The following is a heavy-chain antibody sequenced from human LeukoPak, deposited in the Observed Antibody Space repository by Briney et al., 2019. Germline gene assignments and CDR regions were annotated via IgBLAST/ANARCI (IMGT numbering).Heavy chain of an antibody. J-gene: IGHJ5*02. CDR1: GFTFSVYY. Sequence: GGSLRLSCAASGFTFSVYYMSWIRHAPGKGLEWVSSISSSSSYIYYADSVKGRFTISRDNAKNSLSLHMKSLRAEDTAVYYCARDPSYCSGGSCYSWFDPWGQGTLVTVSS. CDR2: ISSSSSYI. CDR3: ARDPSYCSGGSCYSWFDP. V-gene: IGHV3-11*06. D-gene: IGHD2-15*01.